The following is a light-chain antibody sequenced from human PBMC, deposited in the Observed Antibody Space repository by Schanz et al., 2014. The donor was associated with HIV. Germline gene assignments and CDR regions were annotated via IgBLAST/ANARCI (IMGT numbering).Light chain of an antibody. CDR1: SSNIGSNS. J-gene: IGLJ1*01. V-gene: IGLV1-47*01. CDR3: AAWDDSLNEV. Sequence: QSVLTQPPSASGTPGQRVTISCSGSSSNIGSNSVHWSQHLPGTAPKLLIYRNNQRPSGVPDRFSGSKSGTSASLAISGLRSEDEADYYCAAWDDSLNEVFGTGTKLTVL. CDR2: RNN.